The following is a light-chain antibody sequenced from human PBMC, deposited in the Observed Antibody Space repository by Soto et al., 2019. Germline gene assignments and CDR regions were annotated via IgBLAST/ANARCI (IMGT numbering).Light chain of an antibody. J-gene: IGKJ1*01. Sequence: EILLTQSPGTLSLSPGERATLSCRASQSINNNYLAWYQQKRGQAPRLLIYGASSRATGIPDRFSGSGSGTDCTLTISRLEAEDFAGYYCQQYGGSPRTFGQGTKVEIK. CDR1: QSINNNY. CDR2: GAS. V-gene: IGKV3-20*01. CDR3: QQYGGSPRT.